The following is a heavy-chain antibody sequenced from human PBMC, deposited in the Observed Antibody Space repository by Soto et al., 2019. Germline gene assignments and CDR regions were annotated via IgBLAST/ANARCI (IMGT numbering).Heavy chain of an antibody. J-gene: IGHJ4*02. V-gene: IGHV3-23*01. Sequence: PGGSLRLSCAASGFAFSSYWMHWVRQTPGKGPVWVSTISGSDGKTFYADAVKGRFSISRDTSQNTLYLQMNSLRADDTAIYYCARWSYLDYWGQGTRVTVSS. CDR3: ARWSYLDY. CDR1: GFAFSSYW. D-gene: IGHD3-3*01. CDR2: ISGSDGKT.